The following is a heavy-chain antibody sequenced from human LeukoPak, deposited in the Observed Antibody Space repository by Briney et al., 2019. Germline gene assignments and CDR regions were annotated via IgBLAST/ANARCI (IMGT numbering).Heavy chain of an antibody. CDR1: GGTFSSYA. Sequence: AASVKVSCKASGGTFSSYAISWVRQAPGQGLEWMGGIIPIFGTANYAQKFQGRVTITTDESTSTAYMELSSLRSEDTAVYYCARDVYRSSWSQYNWFDPWGQGTLVTVS. J-gene: IGHJ5*02. CDR2: IIPIFGTA. CDR3: ARDVYRSSWSQYNWFDP. V-gene: IGHV1-69*05. D-gene: IGHD6-13*01.